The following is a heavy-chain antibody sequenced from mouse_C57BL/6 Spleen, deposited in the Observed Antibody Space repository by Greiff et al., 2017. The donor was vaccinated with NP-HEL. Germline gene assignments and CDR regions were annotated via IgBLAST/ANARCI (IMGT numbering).Heavy chain of an antibody. Sequence: DVMLVESGGGLVKPGGSLKLSCAASGFTFSDYGMHWVRQAPEKGLEWVAYISSGSSTIYYADTVKGRFTISRDNAKNTLFLQMTSLRSEDTAMYYCARQRYYGSSPWFAYWGQGTLVTVSA. J-gene: IGHJ3*01. CDR1: GFTFSDYG. V-gene: IGHV5-17*01. CDR3: ARQRYYGSSPWFAY. D-gene: IGHD1-1*01. CDR2: ISSGSSTI.